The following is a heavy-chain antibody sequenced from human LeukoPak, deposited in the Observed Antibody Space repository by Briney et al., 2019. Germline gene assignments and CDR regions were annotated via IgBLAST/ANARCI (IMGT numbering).Heavy chain of an antibody. CDR3: VGEAVAGTDY. J-gene: IGHJ4*02. CDR1: GFTFRSYV. D-gene: IGHD6-19*01. CDR2: ISGSSVTT. V-gene: IGHV3-23*01. Sequence: GGSLRLSCAASGFTFRSYVMSWVRQAPGKGLEWVSTISGSSVTTYYADSVKGRFTISRDNAKNSLYLQMNSLRAEDTAVYYCVGEAVAGTDYWGQGTLVTVSS.